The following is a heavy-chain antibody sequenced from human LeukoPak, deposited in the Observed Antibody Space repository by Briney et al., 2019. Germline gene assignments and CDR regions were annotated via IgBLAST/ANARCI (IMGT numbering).Heavy chain of an antibody. J-gene: IGHJ4*02. D-gene: IGHD2-21*01. CDR1: VGSISSGDYY. CDR2: LSYSGNT. CDR3: ARDVDNYFDY. Sequence: SQTLSLTCTVSVGSISSGDYYLSWIRQHPGKGLEWIAYLSYSGNTYYNPSLKSRVTISLDTSKNQFSLRLNSMTAADTAVYYCARDVDNYFDYWGQGTLVTVSS. V-gene: IGHV4-31*03.